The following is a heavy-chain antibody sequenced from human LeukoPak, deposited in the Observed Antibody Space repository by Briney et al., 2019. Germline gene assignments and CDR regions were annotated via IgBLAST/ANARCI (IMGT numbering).Heavy chain of an antibody. CDR3: ARVSSSYCTNGVCYTGYYYYYMDV. J-gene: IGHJ6*03. CDR2: INHSGST. D-gene: IGHD2-8*01. Sequence: PSETLSLTCAVYGGSFSGYYWSWIRQPPGKGLEWIGEINHSGSTNYNPSLKSRVTISVDTSKNQFSLKLSSVTAADTAVYYCARVSSSYCTNGVCYTGYYYYYMDVWGKGTTVTVSS. V-gene: IGHV4-34*01. CDR1: GGSFSGYY.